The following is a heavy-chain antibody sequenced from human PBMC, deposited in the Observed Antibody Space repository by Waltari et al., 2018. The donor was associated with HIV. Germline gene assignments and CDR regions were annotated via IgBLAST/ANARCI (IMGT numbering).Heavy chain of an antibody. J-gene: IGHJ3*02. CDR1: FF. D-gene: IGHD3-3*01. V-gene: IGHV4-39*01. CDR2: VYYSGNT. Sequence: FFWGLIRQPPGKGLEWIGNVYYSGNTYYNPSLKSRVIVSVDASKNQFSLKLSSVTASDTAIYYCARRNFWGGYKDTFDIWGQGTIVAVSS. CDR3: ARRNFWGGYKDTFDI.